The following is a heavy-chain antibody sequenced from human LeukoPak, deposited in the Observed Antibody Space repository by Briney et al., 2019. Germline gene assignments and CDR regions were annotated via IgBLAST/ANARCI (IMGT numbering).Heavy chain of an antibody. V-gene: IGHV3-30-3*01. Sequence: GGSLRLSCAASEFTFTNYAFHWVRQAPGNGLEWVAFISYDGSNIFYADSVKGRFTISRDDSKSTLSLQMNGLRAEDTAVYYCARVRESSSWSPRGYFDYWGQGTLVTVSS. CDR3: ARVRESSSWSPRGYFDY. D-gene: IGHD6-13*01. J-gene: IGHJ4*02. CDR2: ISYDGSNI. CDR1: EFTFTNYA.